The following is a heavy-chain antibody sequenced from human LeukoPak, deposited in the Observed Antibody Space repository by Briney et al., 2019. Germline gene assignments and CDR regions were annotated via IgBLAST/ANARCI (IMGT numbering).Heavy chain of an antibody. V-gene: IGHV4-39*07. Sequence: SETLSLTCTVSGGSISFSTYYWGWIRQPPGKGLDWIGSIYYSGNTYYNPSLKSRVTIPVDTSKNQFSLKLNSVTAADTAVYYCARGGWYFHYWGQGTLVTVSS. CDR2: IYYSGNT. J-gene: IGHJ4*02. CDR1: GGSISFSTYY. D-gene: IGHD6-19*01. CDR3: ARGGWYFHY.